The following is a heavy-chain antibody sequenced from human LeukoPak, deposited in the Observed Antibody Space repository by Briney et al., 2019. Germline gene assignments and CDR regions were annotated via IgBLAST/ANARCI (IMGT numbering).Heavy chain of an antibody. CDR2: MNPNSGNT. CDR1: GYTFTSYD. V-gene: IGHV1-8*01. D-gene: IGHD4-23*01. Sequence: ASVKVSCKASGYTFTSYDINWVRQATGQGLEWMGWMNPNSGNTGYAQKFQGRVTMTRNTSISTAYMELSSLRSDDTAVYYCARADDYGGNVGVRYWGQGTLVTVSS. J-gene: IGHJ4*02. CDR3: ARADDYGGNVGVRY.